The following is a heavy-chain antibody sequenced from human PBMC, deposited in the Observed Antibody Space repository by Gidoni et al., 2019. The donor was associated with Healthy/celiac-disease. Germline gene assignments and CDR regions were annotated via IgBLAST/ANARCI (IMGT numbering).Heavy chain of an antibody. J-gene: IGHJ6*02. CDR1: GGSFSGYY. CDR3: ARRVTTPCMDV. CDR2: INHSGST. Sequence: QVQLQQWGAGLLKPSQTLYLTCAVHGGSFSGYYWSWIRQPPGKGLEWIGEINHSGSTNYNPSLKSRVTISVDTSKNQFSLKLSSVTAADTAVYYCARRVTTPCMDVWGQGTTVTVSS. V-gene: IGHV4-34*01. D-gene: IGHD4-17*01.